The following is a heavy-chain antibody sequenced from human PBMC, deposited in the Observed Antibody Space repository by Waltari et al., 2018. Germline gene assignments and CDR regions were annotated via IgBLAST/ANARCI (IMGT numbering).Heavy chain of an antibody. D-gene: IGHD1-26*01. J-gene: IGHJ1*01. Sequence: QVQLVQSGAEVRKPGASVKVSCKTSGYTFTGYYMHWVRQAPGQGLEWMGWINPNSGSTNYAQKFQGRVTLTRDTSISTVYMELSRLRSDDTAIYYCARGGSYIEYLQHWGQGTLVTVSS. V-gene: IGHV1-2*02. CDR1: GYTFTGYY. CDR3: ARGGSYIEYLQH. CDR2: INPNSGST.